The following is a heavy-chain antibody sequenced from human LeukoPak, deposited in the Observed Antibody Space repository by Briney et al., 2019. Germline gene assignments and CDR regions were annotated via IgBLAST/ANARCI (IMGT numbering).Heavy chain of an antibody. V-gene: IGHV4-38-2*02. J-gene: IGHJ3*02. CDR1: GYSISTGYY. CDR2: FYVSGST. D-gene: IGHD2-8*01. Sequence: PSETLSLTCTVSGYSISTGYYWGWVRQSPEKGLEWVGSFYVSGSTYYNPSLESRVTMSVDTSKNQFSLKLSSVTAADTAVYYCARDCTNGVCYPTNSAFDIWGQGTTVTVSS. CDR3: ARDCTNGVCYPTNSAFDI.